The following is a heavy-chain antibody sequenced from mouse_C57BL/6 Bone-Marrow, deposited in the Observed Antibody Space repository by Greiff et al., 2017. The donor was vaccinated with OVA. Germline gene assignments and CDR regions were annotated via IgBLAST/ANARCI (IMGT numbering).Heavy chain of an antibody. D-gene: IGHD1-1*01. Sequence: QVQLQQSGAELMKPGASVKLSCKATGYTFTGYWIEWVKQRPGHGLEWIGEILPGSGSTNYNGKFKGKATFTADTSSNTAYMQLSSLTTEDSAIYYCSVRSFDYWGQGTTLTVSS. V-gene: IGHV1-9*01. CDR1: GYTFTGYW. J-gene: IGHJ2*01. CDR2: ILPGSGST. CDR3: SVRSFDY.